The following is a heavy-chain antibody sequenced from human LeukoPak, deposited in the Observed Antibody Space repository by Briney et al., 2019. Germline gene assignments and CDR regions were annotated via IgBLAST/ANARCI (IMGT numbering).Heavy chain of an antibody. V-gene: IGHV3-48*03. CDR2: ISTSGGTI. CDR1: GFTFRNYE. CDR3: ARDDCSGGSCFSKDALDI. J-gene: IGHJ3*02. D-gene: IGHD2-15*01. Sequence: GGSLRLSCVGSGFTFRNYEMNWVRQAPGKGLEWISYISTSGGTIYYADSVKGRFTISRDNAKNSLYLQLNSLRAEDTAVYYCARDDCSGGSCFSKDALDIWGQGTMVTVS.